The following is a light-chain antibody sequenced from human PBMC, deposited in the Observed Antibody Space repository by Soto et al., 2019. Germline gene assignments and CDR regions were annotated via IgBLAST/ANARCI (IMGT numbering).Light chain of an antibody. Sequence: DIQMTQSPSTLSASVGDRDTITCRASQSVSSWLAWYQQKPGKAPKLLIYKASSLESGVPSRFSGSGSGTEFTLTISRLQPDDFASDYCQSFKSYVCTFGKGTKLEIK. V-gene: IGKV1-5*03. CDR2: KAS. CDR3: QSFKSYVCT. CDR1: QSVSSW. J-gene: IGKJ1*01.